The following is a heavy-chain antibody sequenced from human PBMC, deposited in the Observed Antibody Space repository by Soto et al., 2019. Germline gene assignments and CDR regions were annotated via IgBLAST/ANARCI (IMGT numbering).Heavy chain of an antibody. D-gene: IGHD6-6*01. CDR3: ARDIGEQLVVSRDYYYGMDV. CDR2: ISYDGSNK. V-gene: IGHV3-30-3*01. Sequence: QVQLVESGGGVVQPGRSLRLSCAASGFTFSSYAMHWVRQAPGKGLEWVAVISYDGSNKYYADSVKGRFTISRDNSKNTLYLQMNSLRAEDTAVYYCARDIGEQLVVSRDYYYGMDVWGQGTTVTVSS. CDR1: GFTFSSYA. J-gene: IGHJ6*02.